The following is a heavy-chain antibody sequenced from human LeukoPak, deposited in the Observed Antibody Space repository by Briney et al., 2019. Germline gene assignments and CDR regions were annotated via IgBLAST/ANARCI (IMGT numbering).Heavy chain of an antibody. Sequence: GESLKISCKGSRYSFTSYWIGWVRQMPGKGLEWMGIIYPGDSDTRYSPSFQGQVTISADKSVSTAYLQWNSLKASDTAMYYCARFVGACSGDSCYSDYWGQGTLVTVSS. V-gene: IGHV5-51*01. D-gene: IGHD2-15*01. J-gene: IGHJ4*02. CDR1: RYSFTSYW. CDR3: ARFVGACSGDSCYSDY. CDR2: IYPGDSDT.